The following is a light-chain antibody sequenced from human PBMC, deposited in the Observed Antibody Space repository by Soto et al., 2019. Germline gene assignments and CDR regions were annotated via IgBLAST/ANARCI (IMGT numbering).Light chain of an antibody. CDR3: SSYAGSNNLV. J-gene: IGLJ3*02. V-gene: IGLV2-8*01. CDR1: SSDVGGYNY. CDR2: DVS. Sequence: QSALTQPPSASGSPGQSVTISCTGTSSDVGGYNYVSWYQQHPGKAPKLMIYDVSKRPSGVPDRFSGSKSGNTASLTVSGLQAEDEADYYCSSYAGSNNLVFGGGTKLTV.